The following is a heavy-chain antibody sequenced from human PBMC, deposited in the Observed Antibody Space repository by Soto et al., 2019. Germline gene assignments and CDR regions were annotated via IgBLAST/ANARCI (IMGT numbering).Heavy chain of an antibody. CDR2: ISSSISYI. V-gene: IGHV3-21*01. CDR1: GFTFSSYS. CDR3: ARDHGLSSYAFDI. J-gene: IGHJ3*02. D-gene: IGHD2-15*01. Sequence: EVQLVESGGGLVKPGGSLRLSCAASGFTFSSYSMNWVGQAPGKGLEWVSSISSSISYIYYADSVKGRFTISRDNAKNSLYLQMNSLRAEDTAVYYCARDHGLSSYAFDIWGQGTMVTVSS.